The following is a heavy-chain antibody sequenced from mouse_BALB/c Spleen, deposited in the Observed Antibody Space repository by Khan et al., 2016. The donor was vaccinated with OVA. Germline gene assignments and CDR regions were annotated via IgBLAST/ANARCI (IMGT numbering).Heavy chain of an antibody. CDR3: ASAYYRYDGYYAMDY. V-gene: IGHV2-6-4*01. J-gene: IGHJ4*01. CDR1: GFSLSRYN. CDR2: IWGGGDT. D-gene: IGHD2-14*01. Sequence: QVQLKESGPGLVAPSQSLSITCTVSGFSLSRYNIHWVRQPPGKGLEWLGMIWGGGDTDYNSTLKSKLSIRKANYKSQVFLKVKSLQTDDSAVYHCASAYYRYDGYYAMDYWGQGTSVTVFS.